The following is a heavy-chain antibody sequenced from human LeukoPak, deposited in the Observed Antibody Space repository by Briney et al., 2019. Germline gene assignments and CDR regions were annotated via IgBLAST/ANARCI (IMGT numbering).Heavy chain of an antibody. J-gene: IGHJ5*02. CDR1: GYTFTSYD. CDR3: ARTPDYSSGSCWFDP. D-gene: IGHD6-19*01. CDR2: MNPNSGNT. Sequence: ASVKFCWKASGYTFTSYDTNWVRQATGQGLEWMGWMNPNSGNTGYEQKFQGRVTMTRNTSISTAYMELSSLRSEDTAVYYCARTPDYSSGSCWFDPWGQGTLVTVSS. V-gene: IGHV1-8*01.